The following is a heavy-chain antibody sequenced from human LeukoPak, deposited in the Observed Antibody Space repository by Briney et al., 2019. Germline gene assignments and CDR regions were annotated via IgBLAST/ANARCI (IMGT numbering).Heavy chain of an antibody. CDR2: IYYGGST. D-gene: IGHD7-27*01. Sequence: PSETLSLTCTVSGGSISSYYWSWIRQPPGKGLEWIGDIYYGGSTKYNASLKRRVTISVDTSKNQFSLKVSSVTAADTAVYYCARVGNGRSVDYWGQGTLVTVSS. V-gene: IGHV4-59*01. CDR3: ARVGNGRSVDY. CDR1: GGSISSYY. J-gene: IGHJ4*02.